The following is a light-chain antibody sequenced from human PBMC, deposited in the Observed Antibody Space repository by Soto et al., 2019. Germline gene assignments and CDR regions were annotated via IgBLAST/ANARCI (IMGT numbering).Light chain of an antibody. CDR1: QSVGSY. V-gene: IGKV3-11*01. CDR3: QQRGNWPWT. J-gene: IGKJ1*01. Sequence: EIVLTQSPATLSLSPGERDTLSCRASQSVGSYLVWYQQKPGQAPRLLIYDASNRATGIPARFSGSGSGTDFTLTISSLEPEDFAVYYCQQRGNWPWTFGQGTKVEIK. CDR2: DAS.